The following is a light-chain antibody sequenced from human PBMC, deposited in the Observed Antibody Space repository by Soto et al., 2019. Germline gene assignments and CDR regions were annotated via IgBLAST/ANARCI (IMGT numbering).Light chain of an antibody. CDR2: AAS. CDR1: QGISSY. Sequence: IQMTQSPSTLSASVGDRVTITCRASQGISSYLAWYQQKPGKAPKLLIYAASTLQSGVPSRFSGSGSGTDFTLTISCLQSEDFATYYCQQYYSYPLTFGQGTKVDIK. J-gene: IGKJ1*01. CDR3: QQYYSYPLT. V-gene: IGKV1-8*01.